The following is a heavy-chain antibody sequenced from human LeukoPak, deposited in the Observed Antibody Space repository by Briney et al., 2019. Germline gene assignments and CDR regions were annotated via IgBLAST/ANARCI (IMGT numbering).Heavy chain of an antibody. D-gene: IGHD2-2*01. V-gene: IGHV4-59*01. Sequence: SETLSLTCTVSGGSISSYCWSWIRQPPGKGLEWIGYIYYSGSTNYNPSLKSRVTISVDTSKNQFSLKLSSVTAADTAVYYCARAPAATKGYYYYYGMDVWGQGTTVTVSS. CDR3: ARAPAATKGYYYYYGMDV. CDR2: IYYSGST. CDR1: GGSISSYC. J-gene: IGHJ6*02.